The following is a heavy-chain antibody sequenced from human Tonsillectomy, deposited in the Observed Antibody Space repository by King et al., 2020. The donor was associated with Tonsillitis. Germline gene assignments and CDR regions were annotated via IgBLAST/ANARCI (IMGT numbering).Heavy chain of an antibody. Sequence: VQLVQSGGGLVQPGGSLRLSCASSGFTFSSYDMHWVRQITGKGLEWVSAIGTTGDTYYPGSVKGRITISRENAQNSLYLQMNSLRAGDTAVYYCARGAHIVVVPAAIRGDAFDIWGQGTLVTVSS. CDR3: ARGAHIVVVPAAIRGDAFDI. CDR1: GFTFSSYD. CDR2: IGTTGDT. D-gene: IGHD2-2*01. J-gene: IGHJ3*02. V-gene: IGHV3-13*04.